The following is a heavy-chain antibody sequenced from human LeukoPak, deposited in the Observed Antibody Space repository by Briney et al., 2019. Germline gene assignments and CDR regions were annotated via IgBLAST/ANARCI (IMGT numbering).Heavy chain of an antibody. J-gene: IGHJ4*02. CDR3: ARGYYYDSSGYYSPFDY. CDR1: GFTFSSYS. V-gene: IGHV3-21*01. Sequence: GGSLRLSCAASGFTFSSYSMSWVRQAPGKGLEWVSSISSSSSYIYYADSVKGRLTISRDNVKNSLYLQMNSLRAEDTAVYYCARGYYYDSSGYYSPFDYWGQGTLVTVSS. CDR2: ISSSSSYI. D-gene: IGHD3-22*01.